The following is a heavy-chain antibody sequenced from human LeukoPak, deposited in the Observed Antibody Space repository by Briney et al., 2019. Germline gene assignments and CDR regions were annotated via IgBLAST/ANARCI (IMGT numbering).Heavy chain of an antibody. CDR2: INHSGST. CDR1: GGSFSGYY. V-gene: IGHV4-34*01. D-gene: IGHD1-26*01. CDR3: ARDGRFPPEVLPRYFDY. Sequence: SSETLSLTCAVYGGSFSGYYWSWIRQPPGKGLEWIGEINHSGSTNYNPSLKSRVTMSVDTSKNQFSLKLSSVTAADTAVYYCARDGRFPPEVLPRYFDYWGQGTLVTVSS. J-gene: IGHJ4*02.